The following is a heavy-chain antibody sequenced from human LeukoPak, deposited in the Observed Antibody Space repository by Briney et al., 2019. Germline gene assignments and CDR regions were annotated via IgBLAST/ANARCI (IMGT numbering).Heavy chain of an antibody. J-gene: IGHJ4*02. V-gene: IGHV1-2*02. CDR2: INPNSGGT. CDR1: GYTFTGYY. D-gene: IGHD3-22*01. Sequence: GASVKVSCKASGYTFTGYYMHWVRQAPGQGLEWMGWINPNSGGTNYAQKFQGRVTMTRDTSISTAYMELSRLRSDDTAVYYCVRDYLRGYYDSSGYPPGYWGQGTLVTVSS. CDR3: VRDYLRGYYDSSGYPPGY.